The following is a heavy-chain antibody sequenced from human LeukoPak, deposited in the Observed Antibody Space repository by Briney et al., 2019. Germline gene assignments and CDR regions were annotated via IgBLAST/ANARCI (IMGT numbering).Heavy chain of an antibody. Sequence: SETLSLTCTVSGGSISSYYWSRIRQPPGKGLEWIGYIYYSGSTNYNPSLKSRVTISVDTSKNQFSLKLSSVTAADTAVYYCARDGYSSSPTGYFDYWGQGTLVTVSS. V-gene: IGHV4-59*01. CDR2: IYYSGST. CDR1: GGSISSYY. D-gene: IGHD6-13*01. CDR3: ARDGYSSSPTGYFDY. J-gene: IGHJ4*02.